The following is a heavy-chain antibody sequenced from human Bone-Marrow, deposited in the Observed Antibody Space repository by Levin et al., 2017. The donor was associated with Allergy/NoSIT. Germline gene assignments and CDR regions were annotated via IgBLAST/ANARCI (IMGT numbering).Heavy chain of an antibody. Sequence: SETLSLTCTVSGGSISSSSYYWGWIRQPPGTGLEWIGSIYYSGSTYYNPSLKSRVTISVDTSKNQFSLKLSSVTAADTAVYYCARVSVGYYGSGSYYWFDPWGQGTLVTVSS. CDR3: ARVSVGYYGSGSYYWFDP. J-gene: IGHJ5*02. D-gene: IGHD3-10*01. CDR1: GGSISSSSYY. CDR2: IYYSGST. V-gene: IGHV4-39*07.